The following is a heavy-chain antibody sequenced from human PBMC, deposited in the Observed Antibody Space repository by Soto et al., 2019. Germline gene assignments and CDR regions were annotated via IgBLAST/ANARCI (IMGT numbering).Heavy chain of an antibody. CDR2: IYWDDDK. J-gene: IGHJ4*02. V-gene: IGHV2-5*02. Sequence: TGPTLVNPTQTLTLTCSFFGFSLSTSKVGVGWIRQPPGKALEWLALIYWDDDKRYSPSLKSRLTITKDTPKNQVVLTMTNMDPVDTATYFCAHTRYSYGWYYFDYWGQGTLVTVSS. CDR3: AHTRYSYGWYYFDY. CDR1: GFSLSTSKVG. D-gene: IGHD5-18*01.